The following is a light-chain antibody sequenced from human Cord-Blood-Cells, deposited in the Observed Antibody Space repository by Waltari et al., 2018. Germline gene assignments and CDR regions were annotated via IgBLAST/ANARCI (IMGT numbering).Light chain of an antibody. CDR2: AAS. CDR1: QSISSY. CDR3: QQSYSTPPYT. J-gene: IGKJ2*01. Sequence: DIQMTQSPSSLSASVGHRVTITCRASQSISSYLNWYQQKPGKAPKLLINAASSLQSVVASGFSGSGSGTDFTLTISSLQPEDFATYYCQQSYSTPPYTFGQGTKLEIK. V-gene: IGKV1-39*01.